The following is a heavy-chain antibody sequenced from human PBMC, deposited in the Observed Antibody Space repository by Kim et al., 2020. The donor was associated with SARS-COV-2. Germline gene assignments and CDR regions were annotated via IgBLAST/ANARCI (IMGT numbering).Heavy chain of an antibody. CDR3: ARLVPGYDFFSMDV. V-gene: IGHV5-10-1*01. J-gene: IGHJ6*02. Sequence: SPSFQGHVTISADKSISTAYLQWSSLKASDTAMYYCARLVPGYDFFSMDVWGQGTTVTVSS. D-gene: IGHD3-3*01.